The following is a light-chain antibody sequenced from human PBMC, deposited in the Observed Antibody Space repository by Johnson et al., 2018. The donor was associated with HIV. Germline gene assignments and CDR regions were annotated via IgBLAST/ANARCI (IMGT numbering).Light chain of an antibody. CDR3: ATWDRSLTIGGV. V-gene: IGLV1-51*02. Sequence: QSVLTQPPSVSSAPGQQLTISSSGSSPNIGYNHLSRYQQFPGPSSQLLIYKDNNRPSGITDRFSFYKSVTSPTLGSLGLQTGNEADYYCATWDRSLTIGGVFGTGTKVTVL. CDR1: SPNIGYNH. J-gene: IGLJ1*01. CDR2: KDN.